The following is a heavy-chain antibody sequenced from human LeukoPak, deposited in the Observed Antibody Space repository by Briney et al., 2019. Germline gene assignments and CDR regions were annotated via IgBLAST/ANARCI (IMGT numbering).Heavy chain of an antibody. Sequence: GASVKVSCKASGYTFTSYGISWVRQAPGQGLEWMGWISAYNGNTNYAQKLQGRVTMTTDTSTSTAYMELRSLRSDDTAVYYCARGGPRITMIVVVVRDAFDIWGQGTMVTVSS. CDR1: GYTFTSYG. J-gene: IGHJ3*02. V-gene: IGHV1-18*01. D-gene: IGHD3-22*01. CDR2: ISAYNGNT. CDR3: ARGGPRITMIVVVVRDAFDI.